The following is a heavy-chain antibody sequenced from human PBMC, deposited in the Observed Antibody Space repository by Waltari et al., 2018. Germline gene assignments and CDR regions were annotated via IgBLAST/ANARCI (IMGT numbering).Heavy chain of an antibody. CDR3: ASGQMVRGVRY. V-gene: IGHV1-3*01. CDR2: INAGNGNT. J-gene: IGHJ4*02. D-gene: IGHD3-10*01. Sequence: HWVRQAPGQRLEGMGWINAGNGNTKYSQKFQGRVTITRDTSASTAYMELSSLRSEDTAVYYCASGQMVRGVRYWGQGTLVTVSS.